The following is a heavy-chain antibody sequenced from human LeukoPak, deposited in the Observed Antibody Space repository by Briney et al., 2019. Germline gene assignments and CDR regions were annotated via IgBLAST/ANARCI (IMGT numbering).Heavy chain of an antibody. Sequence: GRSLRLSCAASGFTFSSYGMHWVRQAPGNGLEWVAVISYDGSNKYYADSVKCRFTIYRDNSKNTLYLQMNSLRAEDTAVYYCAKGLSYYDSSGYPQKGGYFDYWGQGTLVTVSS. J-gene: IGHJ4*02. CDR1: GFTFSSYG. CDR3: AKGLSYYDSSGYPQKGGYFDY. D-gene: IGHD3-22*01. CDR2: ISYDGSNK. V-gene: IGHV3-30*18.